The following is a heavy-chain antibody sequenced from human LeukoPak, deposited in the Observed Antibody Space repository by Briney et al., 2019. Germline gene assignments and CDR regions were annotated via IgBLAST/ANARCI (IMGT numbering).Heavy chain of an antibody. CDR3: ARFTTVTTLPATDP. CDR1: GGSISSGGYY. J-gene: IGHJ5*02. D-gene: IGHD4-11*01. V-gene: IGHV4-30-2*01. Sequence: SETLSLTCTVSGGSISSGGYYWSWIRQPPGKGLEWIGYIYHSGSTYYNPSLKSRVTVSLDRSKDQFSLKLSSVTAADTAVYYCARFTTVTTLPATDPWGQGTLVTVSS. CDR2: IYHSGST.